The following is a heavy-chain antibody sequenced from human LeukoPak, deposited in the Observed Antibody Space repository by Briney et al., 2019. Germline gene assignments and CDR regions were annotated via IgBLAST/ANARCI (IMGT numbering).Heavy chain of an antibody. Sequence: ASVKVSCKASGYTFTGYFMHGVRQAPGQGPEWMGWINPKSGGTNYVQKFQGRVSMTRDTSTSTFFMELRRLTSDDTAVYYCARDLWGSSSGGGYSGNYYYYYMDVWGKGTTVTVSS. CDR2: INPKSGGT. D-gene: IGHD6-6*01. CDR3: ARDLWGSSSGGGYSGNYYYYYMDV. CDR1: GYTFTGYF. V-gene: IGHV1-2*02. J-gene: IGHJ6*03.